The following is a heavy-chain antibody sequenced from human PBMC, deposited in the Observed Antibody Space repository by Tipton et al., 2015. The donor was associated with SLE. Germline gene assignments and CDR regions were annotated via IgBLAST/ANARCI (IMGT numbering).Heavy chain of an antibody. J-gene: IGHJ4*02. CDR1: GGSTSSYY. D-gene: IGHD3-16*01. Sequence: TLSLTCTVSGGSTSSYYWSWIRQPPGKGLEWIGYIYYSGSTNYNPSLKSRVTISVDTSKNQFSLKLSSVTAADTAVYYCARASLGGYFDYWGQGTLVTVSS. V-gene: IGHV4-59*01. CDR2: IYYSGST. CDR3: ARASLGGYFDY.